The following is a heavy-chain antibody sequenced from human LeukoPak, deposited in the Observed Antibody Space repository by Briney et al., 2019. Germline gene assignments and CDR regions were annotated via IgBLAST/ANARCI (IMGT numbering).Heavy chain of an antibody. D-gene: IGHD3-22*01. V-gene: IGHV3-23*01. CDR1: RFTFSSYA. J-gene: IGHJ5*02. CDR3: AKDPTTYYDTSGYGRYNWFDP. Sequence: GGSLRLSCAASRFTFSSYAMSWVRQAPGKGLEWVSGISGSGGSTYYADSVKGRFTISRDNSKNTVYVQMNSLRAEDTAVYYCAKDPTTYYDTSGYGRYNWFDPWGQGTLVTVSS. CDR2: ISGSGGST.